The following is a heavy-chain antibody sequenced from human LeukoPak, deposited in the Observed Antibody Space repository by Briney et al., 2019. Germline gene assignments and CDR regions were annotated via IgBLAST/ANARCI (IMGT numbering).Heavy chain of an antibody. CDR1: GGSISSSSYY. CDR2: IYYSGST. V-gene: IGHV4-39*01. J-gene: IGHJ4*02. Sequence: PSETLSLTCTVSGGSISSSSYYWGWIRQPPGKGLEWIGSIYYSGSTYYNPSLKGRVTISVDTSKNQFSLKLSSVTAADTAVYYCARHRRPFDYWGQGTLVTVSS. CDR3: ARHRRPFDY.